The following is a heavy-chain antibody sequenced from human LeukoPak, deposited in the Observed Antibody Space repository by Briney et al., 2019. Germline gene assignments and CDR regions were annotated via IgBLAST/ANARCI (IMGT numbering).Heavy chain of an antibody. D-gene: IGHD1-26*01. CDR2: IYYSGST. V-gene: IGHV4-59*01. CDR3: ARDGVGASGFDY. J-gene: IGHJ4*02. Sequence: SETLSLTCTVSGGSISSYYWSWIRQPPGKGLEWIGYIYYSGSTNYNPSLKSRVTISVDTSKNQFSLKLSSVTAADTAVYYCARDGVGASGFDYWGQGTLVTVSS. CDR1: GGSISSYY.